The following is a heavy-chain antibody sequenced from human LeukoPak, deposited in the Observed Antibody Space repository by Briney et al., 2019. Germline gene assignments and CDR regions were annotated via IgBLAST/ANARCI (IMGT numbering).Heavy chain of an antibody. CDR3: ARVRAMVGFDY. D-gene: IGHD5-18*01. V-gene: IGHV4-30-4*01. Sequence: SETLSLTCTVSGGSISSGDYYWNWIRQPPGKGLEWIGYIYYSGSTYYNPSLKSRVTISVDTSKNQFSLKLSSVTAADTAVYYCARVRAMVGFDYWGQGTLVTVSS. CDR1: GGSISSGDYY. J-gene: IGHJ4*02. CDR2: IYYSGST.